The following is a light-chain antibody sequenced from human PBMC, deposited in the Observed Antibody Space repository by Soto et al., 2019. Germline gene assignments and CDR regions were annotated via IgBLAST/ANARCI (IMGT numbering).Light chain of an antibody. CDR2: GNS. Sequence: QAVVTQPPSGSGAPGQRVTISCTGSSSNIGAGYDVHWYQQLPGTAPKLLIYGNSNRPSGVPDRFSGSKSGTSASLAITGLQAEDEADYYCQSYDSSLSGSWVFGGGTKLTVL. J-gene: IGLJ3*02. CDR3: QSYDSSLSGSWV. CDR1: SSNIGAGYD. V-gene: IGLV1-40*01.